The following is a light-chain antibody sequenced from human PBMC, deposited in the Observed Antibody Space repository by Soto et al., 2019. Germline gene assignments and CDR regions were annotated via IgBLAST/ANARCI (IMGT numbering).Light chain of an antibody. CDR3: QQYYSYPPI. J-gene: IGKJ2*01. CDR1: QGISNY. V-gene: IGKV1-8*01. CDR2: ASS. Sequence: AIRMTQSPSSFSASTGDRVTITCRASQGISNYLAWYQQKPGKAPNLLIYASSTLQSGVPSRFSGSGSGTDFTLAIGYLQSEDFATYFCQQYYSYPPIFGQGTKMEIK.